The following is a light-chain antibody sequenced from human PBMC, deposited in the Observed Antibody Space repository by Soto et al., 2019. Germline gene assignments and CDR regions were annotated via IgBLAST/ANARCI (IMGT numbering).Light chain of an antibody. V-gene: IGLV2-14*01. CDR1: SSDVGRYNY. Sequence: QSALTQPASVSGSPGQSITISCTGTSSDVGRYNYVSWYQQHPVKAPKLMIHDVSNRPSGVSNRFSGSKSGNTASLTISGLQAEDEADYYCSSYTGSGTRGFGPGTKITVL. J-gene: IGLJ1*01. CDR2: DVS. CDR3: SSYTGSGTRG.